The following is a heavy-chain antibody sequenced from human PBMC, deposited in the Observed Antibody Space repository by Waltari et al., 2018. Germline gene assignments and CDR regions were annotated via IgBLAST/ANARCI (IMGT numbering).Heavy chain of an antibody. J-gene: IGHJ6*02. CDR1: GASISPRHW. D-gene: IGHD2-21*02. V-gene: IGHV4-4*02. CDR2: IYHSGST. Sequence: VQLQASGPGLVKPSRTLSLTCAVSGASISPRHWWSSFRQPPGKGLEWSGEIYHSGSTNDNPSLKSRVTISVDKSKNQFSLKLSSVTAADTAVYYCARLVVTGYYYYGMDVWGQGTTVTVSS. CDR3: ARLVVTGYYYYGMDV.